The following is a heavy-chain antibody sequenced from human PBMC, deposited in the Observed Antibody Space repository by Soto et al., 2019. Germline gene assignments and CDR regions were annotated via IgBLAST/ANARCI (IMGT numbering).Heavy chain of an antibody. CDR3: AAPYSGSPYCFDN. J-gene: IGHJ4*02. CDR1: GRSISTAHYY. CDR2: LHHSRSI. V-gene: IGHV4-39*01. D-gene: IGHD1-26*01. Sequence: NPSETLSLTCPFSGRSISTAHYYWSLIRHPPGKRLARFGRLHHSRSIYYIPSLKSRVTISVDRSKILFSLKLSSVTAADTALYYCAAPYSGSPYCFDNWAQGTLVTVSS.